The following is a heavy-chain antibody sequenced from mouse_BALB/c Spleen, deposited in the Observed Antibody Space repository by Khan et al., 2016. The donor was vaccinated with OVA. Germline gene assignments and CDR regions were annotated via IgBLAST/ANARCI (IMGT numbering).Heavy chain of an antibody. CDR3: ARRGLYGIFAD. V-gene: IGHV1-7*01. CDR1: GYTFTTYW. D-gene: IGHD2-1*01. CDR2: IDPTTGYT. Sequence: QVQLQQSGAELAKPGASMKMSCKASGYTFTTYWMHWVKQRPGQGLEWIGYIDPTTGYTESNQKFKDRATLTTEKSSSKAYMQLRSLTSEDSAVYYGARRGLYGIFADGGQGTLVTVSA. J-gene: IGHJ3*01.